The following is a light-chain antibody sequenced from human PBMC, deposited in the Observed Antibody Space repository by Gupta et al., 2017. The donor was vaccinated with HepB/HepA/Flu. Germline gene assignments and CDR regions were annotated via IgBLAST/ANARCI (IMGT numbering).Light chain of an antibody. CDR1: QSISNS. V-gene: IGKV1-39*01. CDR2: TAS. J-gene: IGKJ2*01. Sequence: DIQMTQSPSSLSASVGDRVTITCRASQSISNSLNWYQHKAGKAPKLLIYTASSLQGGVPSRFSGRGSGTDFTLTISSLPPEDFAIYYCQQSYSTPYTFGLGTKLEIK. CDR3: QQSYSTPYT.